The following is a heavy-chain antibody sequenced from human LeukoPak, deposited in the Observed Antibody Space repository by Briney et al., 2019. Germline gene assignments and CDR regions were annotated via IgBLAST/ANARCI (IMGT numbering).Heavy chain of an antibody. J-gene: IGHJ4*02. D-gene: IGHD6-13*01. Sequence: PGGSLRLSCAAFGFTFSSYAMSWVRQAPGKGLEWVSAISGSGGSTYYADSVKGRFTISRDNSKNTLYLQMNSLRAEDTAVYYCAKDNGYSSTREDYWGQGTLVTVSS. CDR3: AKDNGYSSTREDY. V-gene: IGHV3-23*01. CDR2: ISGSGGST. CDR1: GFTFSSYA.